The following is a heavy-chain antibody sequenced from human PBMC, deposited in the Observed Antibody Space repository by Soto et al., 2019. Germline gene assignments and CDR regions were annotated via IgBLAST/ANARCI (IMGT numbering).Heavy chain of an antibody. J-gene: IGHJ3*02. CDR1: GGTFSSYA. V-gene: IGHV1-69*05. CDR2: IIPIFGTA. Sequence: SVKVSCKASGGTFSSYAISWVRQAPGQGLEWMGGIIPIFGTANYAQKLQGRVTMTTDTSTSTAYMDLRSLTSDDTAVYYCARDRVAGIWGDAFDIWGQGTMVTVSS. D-gene: IGHD3-16*01. CDR3: ARDRVAGIWGDAFDI.